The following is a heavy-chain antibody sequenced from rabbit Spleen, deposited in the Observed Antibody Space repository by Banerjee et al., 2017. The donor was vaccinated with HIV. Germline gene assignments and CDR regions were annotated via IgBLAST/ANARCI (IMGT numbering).Heavy chain of an antibody. CDR2: IPTANSGST. D-gene: IGHD2-1*01. Sequence: QSLEESGGDLVKPGASLTLTCTASGFDLSSYNYMCWVRQAPGKGLEWIACIPTANSGSTAYASWAKGRFTISKTSSTTVTLQVTSLTAADTATYFCARGSATMTMVITGYYLNLWGPGTLVTVS. V-gene: IGHV1S40*01. J-gene: IGHJ4*01. CDR3: ARGSATMTMVITGYYLNL. CDR1: GFDLSSYNY.